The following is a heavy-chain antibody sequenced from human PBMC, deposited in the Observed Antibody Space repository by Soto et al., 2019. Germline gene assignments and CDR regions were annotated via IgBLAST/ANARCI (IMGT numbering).Heavy chain of an antibody. Sequence: QVQLVESGGGVVQPGRSLRLSCAASGFTFSSYAMHWVRQAPGKGLEWVAVISYDGSNKYYADSVKGRFTISRDNSKNTLYPQMNSLRAEDTAVYYCARDGGYSQGFDPWGQGTLVTVSS. J-gene: IGHJ5*02. D-gene: IGHD5-18*01. CDR2: ISYDGSNK. V-gene: IGHV3-30-3*01. CDR1: GFTFSSYA. CDR3: ARDGGYSQGFDP.